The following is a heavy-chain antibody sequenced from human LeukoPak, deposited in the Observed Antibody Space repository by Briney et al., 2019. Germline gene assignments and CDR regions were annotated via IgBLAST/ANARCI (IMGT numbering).Heavy chain of an antibody. D-gene: IGHD6-19*01. CDR2: IYSGGST. V-gene: IGHV3-53*01. Sequence: GGSLRLSCAASGFTVSGNYMSWVRQAPGKGLEWVSVIYSGGSTYYADSVKGRFTSTRDNSTITLYLQMNSLRDEDTAVYYCASTTDVAVAGRQLYFDYWGQGTLVTVSS. CDR1: GFTVSGNY. CDR3: ASTTDVAVAGRQLYFDY. J-gene: IGHJ4*02.